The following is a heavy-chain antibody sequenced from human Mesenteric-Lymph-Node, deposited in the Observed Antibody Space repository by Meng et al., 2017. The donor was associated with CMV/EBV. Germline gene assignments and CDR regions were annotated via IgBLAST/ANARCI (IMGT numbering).Heavy chain of an antibody. CDR1: GGSISSSSYY. J-gene: IGHJ4*02. CDR2: IHYSGST. Sequence: SETLSLTCTVSGGSISSSSYYWGWIRQPPGKGLEWIGSIHYSGSTYYNPSLKSRVTISVDTSKNQFSLKLSSVTAADTAVYYCARGVGAHDYWGQGTLVTVSS. V-gene: IGHV4-39*07. CDR3: ARGVGAHDY. D-gene: IGHD1-26*01.